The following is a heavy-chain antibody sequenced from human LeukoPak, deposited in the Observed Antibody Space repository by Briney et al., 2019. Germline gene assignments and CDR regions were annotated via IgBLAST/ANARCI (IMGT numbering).Heavy chain of an antibody. CDR2: IYTSGST. D-gene: IGHD6-13*01. Sequence: SETLSLTCTVSGGSISSYYWSWIRQPAGKGLEWIGRIYTSGSTNYYPSLKSRVTMSVDTSKNQFSLKLSSVTAADTAVYYCARAAAAAGTLYWFDPWGQGTLVTVSS. CDR3: ARAAAAAGTLYWFDP. J-gene: IGHJ5*02. CDR1: GGSISSYY. V-gene: IGHV4-4*07.